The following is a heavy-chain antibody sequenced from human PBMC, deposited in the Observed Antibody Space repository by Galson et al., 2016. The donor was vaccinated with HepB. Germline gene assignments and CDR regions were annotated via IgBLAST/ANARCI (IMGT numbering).Heavy chain of an antibody. CDR1: GYTLTELS. CDR3: ARDMHCGGDCYFDF. D-gene: IGHD2-21*02. Sequence: SVKVSCKVSGYTLTELSIHWVRQSPGKGLEWMGGIVPISGKTKFAQSFEGRVTITADESTNTVYMELSSLRSEDTAVYYCARDMHCGGDCYFDFWGQGTLVTVSS. J-gene: IGHJ4*02. V-gene: IGHV1-24*01. CDR2: IVPISGKT.